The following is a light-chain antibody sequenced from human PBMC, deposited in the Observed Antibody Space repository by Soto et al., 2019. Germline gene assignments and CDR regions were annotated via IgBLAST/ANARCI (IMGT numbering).Light chain of an antibody. CDR3: ISYKADATFR. Sequence: QFVLTQPRSVSGSPVQSVTISCTGTSSDVGGYNYVSWYQQHPGKAPKLMIYDVSKRPSGVPDRFSGSKSGNTASLTISGLQADDEAEYCCISYKADATFRFGTGTKVPVL. CDR1: SSDVGGYNY. V-gene: IGLV2-11*01. J-gene: IGLJ1*01. CDR2: DVS.